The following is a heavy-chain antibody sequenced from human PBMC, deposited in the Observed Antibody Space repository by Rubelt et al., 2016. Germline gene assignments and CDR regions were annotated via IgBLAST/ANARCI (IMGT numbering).Heavy chain of an antibody. Sequence: QVQLVQSGSELKKPGASVKVSCKASGYTFTSYAMNWVRQAPGQGLEWMGWINTNTGNPTYAQGFTGGFVVSLVTVVRTAYRQISSLKAEDTAVYYCARGMRWFGENYWGQGTLVTVSS. J-gene: IGHJ4*02. CDR3: ARGMRWFGENY. V-gene: IGHV7-4-1*02. CDR1: GYTFTSYA. CDR2: INTNTGNP. D-gene: IGHD3-10*01.